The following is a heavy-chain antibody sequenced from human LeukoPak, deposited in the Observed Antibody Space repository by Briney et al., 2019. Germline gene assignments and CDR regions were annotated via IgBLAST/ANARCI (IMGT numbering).Heavy chain of an antibody. V-gene: IGHV3-23*01. D-gene: IGHD6-19*01. CDR1: GFTVSSNY. CDR3: AKNSGSGWYEVEYFQH. CDR2: ISGSGGST. Sequence: PGGSLRLSCAASGFTVSSNYMSWVRQAPGKGLEWVSAISGSGGSTYYADSVKGRFTISRDNSKNTLYLQMNSLRAEDTAVYYCAKNSGSGWYEVEYFQHWGQGTLVTVSS. J-gene: IGHJ1*01.